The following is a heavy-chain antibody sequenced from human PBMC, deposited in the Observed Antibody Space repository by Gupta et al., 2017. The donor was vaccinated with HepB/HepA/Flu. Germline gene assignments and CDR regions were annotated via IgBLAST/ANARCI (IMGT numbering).Heavy chain of an antibody. CDR2: ISYDGSNK. Sequence: QVQLVESGGGVVQPGRSLRLSCAASGFTFSSYGMHWVRQAPGKGLEWVAVISYDGSNKYYADSVKGRFTISRDNSKNTLYLQMNSLRAEDTAVYYCAKGRGVVVVPAAIPDAFDIWGQGTMVTVSS. D-gene: IGHD2-2*01. V-gene: IGHV3-30*18. CDR1: GFTFSSYG. J-gene: IGHJ3*02. CDR3: AKGRGVVVVPAAIPDAFDI.